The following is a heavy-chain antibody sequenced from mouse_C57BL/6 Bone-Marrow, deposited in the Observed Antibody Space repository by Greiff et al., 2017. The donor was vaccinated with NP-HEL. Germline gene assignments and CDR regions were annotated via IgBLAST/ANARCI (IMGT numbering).Heavy chain of an antibody. CDR2: ISSGSSTI. CDR3: AKITTVVPYAMDY. V-gene: IGHV5-17*01. D-gene: IGHD1-1*01. J-gene: IGHJ4*01. CDR1: GFTFSDYG. Sequence: EVNVVESGGGLVKPGGSLKLSCAASGFTFSDYGMHWVRQAPEKGLEWVAYISSGSSTIYYADTVKGRFTISRDNAKNTLFLQMTSLRSEDTAMYYCAKITTVVPYAMDYWGQGTSVTVSS.